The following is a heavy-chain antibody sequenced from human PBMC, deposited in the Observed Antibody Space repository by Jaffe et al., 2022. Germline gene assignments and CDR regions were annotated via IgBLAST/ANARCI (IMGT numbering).Heavy chain of an antibody. V-gene: IGHV3-30*02. J-gene: IGHJ3*02. CDR3: AKDLKLRWPPEAFDI. CDR1: GFTFSSYG. D-gene: IGHD4-17*01. CDR2: IRYDGSNK. Sequence: QVQLVESGGGVVQPGGSLRLSCAASGFTFSSYGMHWVRQAPGKGLEWVAFIRYDGSNKYYADSVKGRFTISRDNSKNTLYLQMNSLRAEDTAVYYCAKDLKLRWPPEAFDIWGQGTMVTVSS.